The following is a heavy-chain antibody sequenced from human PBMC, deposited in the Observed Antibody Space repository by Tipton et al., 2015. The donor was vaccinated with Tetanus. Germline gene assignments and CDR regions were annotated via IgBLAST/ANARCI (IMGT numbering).Heavy chain of an antibody. CDR2: IYRSGSA. J-gene: IGHJ4*02. D-gene: IGHD5-24*01. CDR1: GYSISSGYY. Sequence: TLSLTCVVSGYSISSGYYWGWIRQPPGKGPEWIASIYRSGSASYNPSLKSRVTISVDTSKNQFSLNLSSLTAADTAVYYCARVPPLATVYFDYWGQGTLVTVSS. CDR3: ARVPPLATVYFDY. V-gene: IGHV4-38-2*01.